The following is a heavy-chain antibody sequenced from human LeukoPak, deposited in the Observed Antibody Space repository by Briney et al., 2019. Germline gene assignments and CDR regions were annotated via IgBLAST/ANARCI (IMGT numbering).Heavy chain of an antibody. J-gene: IGHJ4*02. D-gene: IGHD3-10*01. Sequence: SETLSLTCTVSGGSISSYYWSWIRQPAGKGLEWIGRIYSSGNTKYNPSLKSRVTMSVDTSKNQFSLKLRSVTAADTALYYCARYGITIVRGGKYYFDSWGQGTLVTVSS. CDR1: GGSISSYY. CDR2: IYSSGNT. V-gene: IGHV4-4*07. CDR3: ARYGITIVRGGKYYFDS.